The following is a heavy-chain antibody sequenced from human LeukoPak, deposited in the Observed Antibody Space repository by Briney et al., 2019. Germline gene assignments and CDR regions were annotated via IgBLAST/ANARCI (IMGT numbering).Heavy chain of an antibody. CDR3: VKSQGRLVGANAFDS. CDR1: GFTFSTYG. J-gene: IGHJ4*02. Sequence: GGSLRLSCAVSGFTFSTYGVHWVRQAPGQGLEYVSVISSNGASTYHADSVKGRFTISRDNSKNTLYLQMSSLGTEDTAVYYCVKSQGRLVGANAFDSWGQGTLVTVTS. CDR2: ISSNGAST. D-gene: IGHD1-26*01. V-gene: IGHV3-64D*06.